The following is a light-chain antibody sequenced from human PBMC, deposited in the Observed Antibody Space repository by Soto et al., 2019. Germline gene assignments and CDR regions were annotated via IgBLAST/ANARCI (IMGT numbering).Light chain of an antibody. Sequence: DIQMTQSPSTLSASVGDGVTITCRASQRISTWLAWYQQKPGKAPNLLIYTGSSLQSGVPSRFSGSGSGTDFTLTINSLQPEDFATYYCLQDYNYPWTFGQGTKVDIK. CDR3: LQDYNYPWT. CDR2: TGS. V-gene: IGKV1-5*01. J-gene: IGKJ1*01. CDR1: QRISTW.